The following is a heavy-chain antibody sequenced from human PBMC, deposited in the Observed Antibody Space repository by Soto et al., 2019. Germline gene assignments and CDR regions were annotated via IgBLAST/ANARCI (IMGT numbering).Heavy chain of an antibody. D-gene: IGHD6-6*01. CDR2: INHSGST. CDR1: GGSFSGYY. Sequence: SETLSLTCAVYGGSFSGYYWSWIRQPPGKGLEWIGEINHSGSTNYNPSLKSRVTISVDTSKNQFSLKLSSVTAADTAVYYCARGRPAINDYWGQGTLVTVSS. V-gene: IGHV4-34*01. CDR3: ARGRPAINDY. J-gene: IGHJ4*02.